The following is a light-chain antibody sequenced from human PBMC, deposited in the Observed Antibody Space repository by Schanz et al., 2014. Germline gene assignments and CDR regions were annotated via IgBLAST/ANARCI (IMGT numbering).Light chain of an antibody. CDR3: QQLDSYPIT. Sequence: IQLTQSPSSLSASVGDRVTITCRASQGISSYLAWYQQEPGKAPKVLIYAASTLQSGVPSRFSGSGSGTDFTLTISSLQPEDFATYYCQQLDSYPITFGQGTRLEIK. J-gene: IGKJ5*01. CDR1: QGISSY. V-gene: IGKV1-9*01. CDR2: AAS.